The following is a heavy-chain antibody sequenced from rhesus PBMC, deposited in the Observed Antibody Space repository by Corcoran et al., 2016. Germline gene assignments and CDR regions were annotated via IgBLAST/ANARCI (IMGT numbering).Heavy chain of an antibody. D-gene: IGHD1-1*01. CDR1: GYSISSNY. J-gene: IGHJ2*01. CDR2: IYGSSGST. Sequence: QVQLQESGPGLVKPSETLSLTCAVSGYSISSNYWSWIRQPPWKGLEWIGYIYGSSGSTYYNPSLKSRVTILADTSKNQLSLKRSAVTAADTAVDYCARGAGWNYGYWYFDLWGPGTPITISS. V-gene: IGHV4-147*01. CDR3: ARGAGWNYGYWYFDL.